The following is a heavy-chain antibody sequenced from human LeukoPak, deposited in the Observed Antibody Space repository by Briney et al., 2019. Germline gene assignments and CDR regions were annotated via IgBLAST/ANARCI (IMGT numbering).Heavy chain of an antibody. CDR2: IYPGDSDT. Sequence: GESLKISCQGPGYSFTSYWIGWVRQMPGKGREWMGIIYPGDSDTRYSPSFQGQVTISADKSISTAYLQWSSLKASDTAMYYCARQAILTDFDYWGQGTLVTVSS. CDR1: GYSFTSYW. V-gene: IGHV5-51*01. J-gene: IGHJ4*02. D-gene: IGHD3-9*01. CDR3: ARQAILTDFDY.